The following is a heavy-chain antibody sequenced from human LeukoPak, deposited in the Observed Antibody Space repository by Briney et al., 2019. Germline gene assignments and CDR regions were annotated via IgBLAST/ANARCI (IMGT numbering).Heavy chain of an antibody. Sequence: PGGSLRLSCAASGFIFSNYAMSWVRQAPGKGLEWVGFIRSKTHGGTTEYAASVKGRFTISRDDSKNIAYLQMNSLKTEDTAVYYCTRDGIPETNWSGYYVDYWGQGTLVTVSS. J-gene: IGHJ4*02. CDR2: IRSKTHGGTT. V-gene: IGHV3-49*04. D-gene: IGHD3-3*01. CDR3: TRDGIPETNWSGYYVDY. CDR1: GFIFSNYA.